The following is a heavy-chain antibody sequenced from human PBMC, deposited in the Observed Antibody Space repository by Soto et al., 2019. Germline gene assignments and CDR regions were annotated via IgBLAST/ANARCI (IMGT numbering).Heavy chain of an antibody. V-gene: IGHV3-23*01. CDR3: ARAPVGTTFRFHY. J-gene: IGHJ4*02. Sequence: GGSLRLSCAASGFTFSDYAMSWVRQAPGKGLEWVAAISGSGVSTYYADSVKGRFTISRDNSKNTLYLQMYSLRAEDTALYYIARAPVGTTFRFHYWGQGSLVTVSS. CDR1: GFTFSDYA. D-gene: IGHD1-26*01. CDR2: ISGSGVST.